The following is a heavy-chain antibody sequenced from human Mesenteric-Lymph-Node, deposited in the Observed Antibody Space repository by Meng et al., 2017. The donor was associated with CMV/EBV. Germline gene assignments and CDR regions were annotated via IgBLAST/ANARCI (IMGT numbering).Heavy chain of an antibody. CDR3: ARGQTIFGVVITETDFDY. J-gene: IGHJ4*02. D-gene: IGHD3-3*01. CDR2: ISSSSTI. V-gene: IGHV3-69-1*01. Sequence: GESLKISCAASGFTFSDYYMNWVRQAPGKGLEWVSSISSSSTIFYPDSVKGRFTISRDNAKNSLYLQMNSLRAEDTAVYYCARGQTIFGVVITETDFDYWGQGTLVTVSS. CDR1: GFTFSDYY.